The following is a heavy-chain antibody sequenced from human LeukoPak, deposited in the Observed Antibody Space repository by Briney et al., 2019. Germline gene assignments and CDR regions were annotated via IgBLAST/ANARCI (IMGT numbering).Heavy chain of an antibody. V-gene: IGHV3-21*01. J-gene: IGHJ6*03. CDR2: ISSSSSYI. CDR3: ARSSYYYGSGDFMDV. Sequence: GGSLRLSCAASGFTFSSYSMNWVRQAPGKGLEWVSSISSSSSYIYYADSVKGRFTISRDNAKNSLYLRMNSLRAEDTAVYYCARSSYYYGSGDFMDVWGKGTTVTVSS. D-gene: IGHD3-10*01. CDR1: GFTFSSYS.